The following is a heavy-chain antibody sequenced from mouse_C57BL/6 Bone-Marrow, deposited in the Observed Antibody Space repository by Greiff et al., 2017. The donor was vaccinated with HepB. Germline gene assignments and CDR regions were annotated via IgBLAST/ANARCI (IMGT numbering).Heavy chain of an antibody. CDR1: GFSLSTSGMG. J-gene: IGHJ1*03. V-gene: IGHV8-12*01. D-gene: IGHD1-1*01. CDR2: IYWDDDK. CDR3: ARRSSIYYYGSSYPWYFDV. Sequence: QSSQTLSLTCSFSGFSLSTSGMGVSWIRQPSGKGLEWLAHIYWDDDKRYNPSLKSRLTISKDTSRNQVFLKITSVDTADTATYYCARRSSIYYYGSSYPWYFDVWGTGTTVTVSS.